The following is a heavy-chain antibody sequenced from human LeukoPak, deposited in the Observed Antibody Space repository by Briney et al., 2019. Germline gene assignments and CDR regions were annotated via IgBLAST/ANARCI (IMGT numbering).Heavy chain of an antibody. CDR3: AAAPYGSGSYGHYYYYYYMDV. J-gene: IGHJ6*03. CDR2: IVVGSGNT. V-gene: IGHV1-58*02. Sequence: SVKVSCKASGFTFTSSAMQWVRQARGQRLEWIGWIVVGSGNTNYAQKFQERVTITRDMSTSTAYMELSNLRSEDTAVYYCAAAPYGSGSYGHYYYYYYMDVWGKGTTVTVSS. CDR1: GFTFTSSA. D-gene: IGHD3-10*01.